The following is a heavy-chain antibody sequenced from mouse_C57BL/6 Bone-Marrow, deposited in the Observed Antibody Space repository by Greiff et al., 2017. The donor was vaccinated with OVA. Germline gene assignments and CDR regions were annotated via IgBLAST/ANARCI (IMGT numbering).Heavy chain of an antibody. J-gene: IGHJ4*01. CDR2: ISNGGGST. Sequence: EVNLVESGGGLVQPGGSLKLSCAASGFTFSDYYMYWVRQTPEKRLEWVAYISNGGGSTYYPDTVKGRFTISRDNAKNTLYLQMSRLKSEDTAMYYCARPLYSSYAMDYWGQGTSVTVSS. CDR1: GFTFSDYY. D-gene: IGHD2-12*01. CDR3: ARPLYSSYAMDY. V-gene: IGHV5-12*01.